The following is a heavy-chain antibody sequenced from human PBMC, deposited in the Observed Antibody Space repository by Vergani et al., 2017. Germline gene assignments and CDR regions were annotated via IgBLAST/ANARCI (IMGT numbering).Heavy chain of an antibody. D-gene: IGHD6-19*01. CDR3: AKDRRAVAGPRTFDY. J-gene: IGHJ4*02. Sequence: EVQLVESGGGVVQPGGSLRLSCAASGFTFDDYAMHWVRQAPGKGLEWVSLISGDGGSTYYAYSVKGRFTISRDNSKNSLYLQMNSLRTEDTALYYCAKDRRAVAGPRTFDYWGQGTLVTVAS. CDR1: GFTFDDYA. CDR2: ISGDGGST. V-gene: IGHV3-43*02.